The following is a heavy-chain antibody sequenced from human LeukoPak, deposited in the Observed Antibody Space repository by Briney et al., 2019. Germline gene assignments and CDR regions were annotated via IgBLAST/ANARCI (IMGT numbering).Heavy chain of an antibody. CDR1: GGSFSGYY. Sequence: SETLSLTCAVYGGSFSGYYWSWIRQPPGKGLEWIGEINHSGSTNYNPSLESRVTISVDTSKNQFSLKLSSVTAADTAVYYCARGLRRLGYNWFDPWGQGTLVTVSS. CDR2: INHSGST. CDR3: ARGLRRLGYNWFDP. J-gene: IGHJ5*02. V-gene: IGHV4-34*01. D-gene: IGHD6-19*01.